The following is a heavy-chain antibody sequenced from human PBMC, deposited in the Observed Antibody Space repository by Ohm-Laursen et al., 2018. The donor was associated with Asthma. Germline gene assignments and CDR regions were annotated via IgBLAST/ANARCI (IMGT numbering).Heavy chain of an antibody. CDR1: GFTFNSYG. J-gene: IGHJ4*02. D-gene: IGHD3-9*01. CDR3: AKDSGLRLRYFDWSTDY. Sequence: SLRLSCAASGFTFNSYGMHWVRQAPGKGLECVAIISYDGGNKYYADSVKGRFTISRDNSKNTLYLQMNSLRAEDTAVYYCAKDSGLRLRYFDWSTDYWGQGTLVTVSS. CDR2: ISYDGGNK. V-gene: IGHV3-30*18.